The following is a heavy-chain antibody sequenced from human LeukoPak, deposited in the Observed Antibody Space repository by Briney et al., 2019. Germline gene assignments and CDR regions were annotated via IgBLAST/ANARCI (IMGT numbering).Heavy chain of an antibody. Sequence: PGRSLRLSCTASGFTFGDYAMSWVRQAPGKGLEWVRFIRSKAYGGTTEYAASVKGRFTISRDDPKSIAYLQMNSLKTEDTAVYYCRGDSSGYYSDYGMDVWGQGTTVTVSS. D-gene: IGHD3-22*01. CDR2: IRSKAYGGTT. V-gene: IGHV3-49*04. J-gene: IGHJ6*02. CDR1: GFTFGDYA. CDR3: RGDSSGYYSDYGMDV.